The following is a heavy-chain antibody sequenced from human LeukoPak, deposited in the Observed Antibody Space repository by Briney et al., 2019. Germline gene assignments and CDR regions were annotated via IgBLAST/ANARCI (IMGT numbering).Heavy chain of an antibody. Sequence: GGSLRLSCAASGFTFSSYSMSWVRQAPGEGLEWVSTITTSGSGTYYADSVKGRFTISRDNSKNTLYLQMNSLRVEDTAVYYCAKGSTSSAYFQHWGQGTLVTVSS. V-gene: IGHV3-23*01. J-gene: IGHJ1*01. CDR1: GFTFSSYS. CDR2: ITTSGSGT. CDR3: AKGSTSSAYFQH. D-gene: IGHD6-6*01.